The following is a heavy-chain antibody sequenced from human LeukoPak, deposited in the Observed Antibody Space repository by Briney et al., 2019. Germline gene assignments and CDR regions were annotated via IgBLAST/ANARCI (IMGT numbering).Heavy chain of an antibody. CDR3: ARGGRGGDY. CDR2: INPSGGST. V-gene: IGHV1-46*01. CDR1: GYTFTSYY. J-gene: IGHJ4*02. Sequence: ASVKVSCKASGYTFTSYYMHWVRQAPGQGLEWMGIINPSGGSTSYAQKFQGRVTMTRDTSISTAYMELSRLRSDDTAVYYCARGGRGGDYWGQGTLVTVSS.